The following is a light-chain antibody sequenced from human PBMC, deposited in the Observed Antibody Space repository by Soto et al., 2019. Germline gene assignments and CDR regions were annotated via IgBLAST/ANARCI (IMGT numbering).Light chain of an antibody. J-gene: IGLJ1*01. Sequence: QSALTQPASVSGSPGQPITISCSGTRSDIGGYNYVAGYKQFPGKTPKILIYGASNRPSWVSSRFSGSKSGNTASLTISGLQAEDEADYYCISYTGSSTSYVFGSGTKLTVL. V-gene: IGLV2-14*01. CDR3: ISYTGSSTSYV. CDR1: RSDIGGYNY. CDR2: GAS.